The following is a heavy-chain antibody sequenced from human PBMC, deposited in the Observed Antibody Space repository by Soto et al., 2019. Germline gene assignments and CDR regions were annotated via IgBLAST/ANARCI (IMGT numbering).Heavy chain of an antibody. CDR2: IYYSGST. D-gene: IGHD2-15*01. CDR3: ATKAGVMVAATPGLMLWDI. V-gene: IGHV4-59*08. Sequence: SETLSLTCTVSGGSISSYYWSWIRQPPGKGLEWIGYIYYSGSTNYNPSLKSRVTISVDTSKNQFSLKLSSVTAADTAVYYCATKAGVMVAATPGLMLWDIWGQGTMVTVSS. J-gene: IGHJ3*02. CDR1: GGSISSYY.